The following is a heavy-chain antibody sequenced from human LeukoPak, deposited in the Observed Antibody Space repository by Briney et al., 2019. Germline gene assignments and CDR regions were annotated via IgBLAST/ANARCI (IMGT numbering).Heavy chain of an antibody. Sequence: SETLSLTCTVSGGSISSYYWSWIRQPPGKGLEWIGYIYYSGSTNYNPSLKSRVTISVDTSKNQFSLKLSSVTAADTAVYYCARGPGGYDYVWGSYRYTYYFDYWGQGTLVTVSS. J-gene: IGHJ4*02. CDR3: ARGPGGYDYVWGSYRYTYYFDY. CDR2: IYYSGST. V-gene: IGHV4-59*12. CDR1: GGSISSYY. D-gene: IGHD3-16*02.